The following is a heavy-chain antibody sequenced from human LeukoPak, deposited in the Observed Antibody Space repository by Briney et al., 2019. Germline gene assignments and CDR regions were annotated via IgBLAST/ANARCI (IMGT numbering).Heavy chain of an antibody. J-gene: IGHJ6*02. V-gene: IGHV3-23*01. CDR2: ISGSGGST. CDR1: GFTFSSYA. Sequence: GGSLRLSCAASGFTFSSYAMSWVRQAPGKGLEWVSAISGSGGSTYYADSVKGRFTISRDNSKNTLYLQMNSLRAEDTAVYYCAKGQYSLYYYGMDVWGQGTTVTVSS. D-gene: IGHD5-18*01. CDR3: AKGQYSLYYYGMDV.